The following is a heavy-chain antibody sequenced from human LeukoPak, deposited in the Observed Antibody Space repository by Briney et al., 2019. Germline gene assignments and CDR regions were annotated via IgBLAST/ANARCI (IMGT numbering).Heavy chain of an antibody. V-gene: IGHV3-23*01. J-gene: IGHJ3*01. CDR3: ARDTGSGHCSGNRCRAAFDV. CDR2: IRNSGAIT. D-gene: IGHD2-15*01. CDR1: GFSFSNFA. Sequence: GGSLRLSCAVSGFSFSNFAMSWVRQAPGKGLVWVSAIRNSGAITYYADSVRGRFTISRDNSKNTLYLQMNSLRAEDTAVYYCARDTGSGHCSGNRCRAAFDVWGQGTMVTVSS.